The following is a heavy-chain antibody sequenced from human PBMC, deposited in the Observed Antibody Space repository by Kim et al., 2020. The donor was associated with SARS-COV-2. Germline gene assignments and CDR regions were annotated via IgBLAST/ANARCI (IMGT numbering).Heavy chain of an antibody. CDR3: ARGVGSRPERYDY. D-gene: IGHD1-26*01. CDR2: INGNSAGT. J-gene: IGHJ4*02. CDR1: GYSFTGYW. V-gene: IGHV1-2*02. Sequence: VSVKVSCKASGYSFTGYWMHWVRQAPGQGLEWMGWINGNSAGTRYAQKFQGRVTMTRDTSISTAYMELSSLTSDDTAVYFCARGVGSRPERYDYWGQGTL.